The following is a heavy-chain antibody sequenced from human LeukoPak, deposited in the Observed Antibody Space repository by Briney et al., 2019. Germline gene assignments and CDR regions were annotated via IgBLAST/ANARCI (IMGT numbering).Heavy chain of an antibody. CDR3: ARASYCTNGVCWWDY. V-gene: IGHV4-34*01. J-gene: IGHJ4*02. Sequence: SETLSLTCAVYRGSFNGYYWSWIRQPPGKGLEWIGEVNHSGGTNYNPSLKSRVTVSVDTSKNQFSLKLSSVTAADTAVYYCARASYCTNGVCWWDYWGQGTLVTVSS. D-gene: IGHD2-8*01. CDR2: VNHSGGT. CDR1: RGSFNGYY.